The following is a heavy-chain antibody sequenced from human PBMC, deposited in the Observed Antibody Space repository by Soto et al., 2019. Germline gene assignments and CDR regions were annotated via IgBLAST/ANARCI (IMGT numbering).Heavy chain of an antibody. J-gene: IGHJ4*02. D-gene: IGHD4-17*01. CDR3: ARNGDYVVRGGPFDY. CDR2: IYYSGST. V-gene: IGHV4-31*03. Sequence: SETLSLTCTVSGGSISSGGYYWSWICQHPGKGLEWIGYIYYSGSTYYNPSLKSRVTISVDTSKNQFSLKLSSVTAADTAVYYCARNGDYVVRGGPFDYWGQGTLVTVSS. CDR1: GGSISSGGYY.